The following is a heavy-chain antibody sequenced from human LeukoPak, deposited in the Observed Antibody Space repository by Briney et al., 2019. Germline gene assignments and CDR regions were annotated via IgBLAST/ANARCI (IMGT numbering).Heavy chain of an antibody. CDR2: IYTSGST. D-gene: IGHD3-10*01. V-gene: IGHV4-61*02. CDR3: ARDFGAGSYRYGMDA. CDR1: GGSFISDSYY. J-gene: IGHJ6*02. Sequence: SETLSLTCAVSGGSFISDSYYWNWIRQPAGKGLEWIGRIYTSGSTNYNPSLKSRVTISVDTSKSQFSLRLTSVTAADTAVYCARDFGAGSYRYGMDAWGQGTVVTVSS.